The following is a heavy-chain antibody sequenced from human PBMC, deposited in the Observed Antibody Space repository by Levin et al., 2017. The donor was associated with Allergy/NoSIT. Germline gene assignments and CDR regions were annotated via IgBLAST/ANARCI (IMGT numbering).Heavy chain of an antibody. J-gene: IGHJ4*02. CDR1: GFTFSSYA. D-gene: IGHD3-16*02. CDR3: AKGNGFMITFGGVIIDY. V-gene: IGHV3-23*01. CDR2: ISGSGGST. Sequence: SCAASGFTFSSYAMSWVRQAPGKGLEWVSAISGSGGSTYYADSVKGRFTISRDNSKNTLYLQMNSLRAEDTAVYYCAKGNGFMITFGGVIIDYWGQGTLVTVSS.